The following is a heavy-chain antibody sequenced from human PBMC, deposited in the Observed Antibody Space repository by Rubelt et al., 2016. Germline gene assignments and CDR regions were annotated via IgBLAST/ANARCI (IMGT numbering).Heavy chain of an antibody. CDR2: IQPGDSDT. D-gene: IGHD6-19*01. J-gene: IGHJ6*02. Sequence: VRQTPGKGLEWMGIIQPGDSDTRYSPSFQGQVIISADKSITTAYLQWSSLKASDTAMYYCVSGWPRTNYYGMDVWGQGTTVTVSS. V-gene: IGHV5-51*01. CDR3: VSGWPRTNYYGMDV.